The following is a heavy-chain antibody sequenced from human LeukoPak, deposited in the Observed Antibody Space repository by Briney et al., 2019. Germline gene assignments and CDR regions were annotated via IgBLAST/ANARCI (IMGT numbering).Heavy chain of an antibody. J-gene: IGHJ5*02. V-gene: IGHV1-18*01. CDR3: ATVFWGSSWPLHL. CDR1: ADSFSTYG. Sequence: AAVSVSCMGSADSFSTYGIGWVRQAPGRGGEWVGWFSGSSGITDYALKVQDRVTMTTDTATNTAYMELRNLRSDDTAVYYCATVFWGSSWPLHLWGQGALVTVSS. CDR2: FSGSSGIT. D-gene: IGHD6-13*01.